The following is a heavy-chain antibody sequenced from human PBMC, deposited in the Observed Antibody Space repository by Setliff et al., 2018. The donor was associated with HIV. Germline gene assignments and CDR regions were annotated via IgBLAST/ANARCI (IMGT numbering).Heavy chain of an antibody. Sequence: PSETLSLTCTVSGGSISSYDYNWGWIRQPPGKGLEWIANIYYTGRTYYNPSLKSRVTISVDTSKNQFSLKVTSLTAADTAVYYCAGYRRGAEWFDPWGQGTLVTVSS. CDR1: GGSISSYDYN. J-gene: IGHJ5*02. CDR3: AGYRRGAEWFDP. CDR2: IYYTGRT. V-gene: IGHV4-39*01. D-gene: IGHD1-26*01.